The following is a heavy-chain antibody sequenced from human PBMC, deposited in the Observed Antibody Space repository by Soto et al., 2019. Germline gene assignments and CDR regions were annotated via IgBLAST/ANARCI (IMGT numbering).Heavy chain of an antibody. CDR3: ARGYGSGSYGYYFDY. Sequence: QVQLVESGGGVVQPGRSLRLSCAASGFTFSNYGMHWVRQAPGKGLEGVAVIWYDGSSKYYADSVKGRFTISRDNSKNTLYLQMNSLRAEDTAVYYCARGYGSGSYGYYFDYWGQGTLVTVSS. CDR1: GFTFSNYG. V-gene: IGHV3-33*01. CDR2: IWYDGSSK. D-gene: IGHD3-10*01. J-gene: IGHJ4*02.